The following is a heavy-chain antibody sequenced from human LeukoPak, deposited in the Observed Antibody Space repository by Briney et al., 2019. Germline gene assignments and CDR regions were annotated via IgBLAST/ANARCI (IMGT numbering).Heavy chain of an antibody. Sequence: SETLSLTCTVSGGSISSYYWSWIRQPPGKGLEWIGEINHSGSTNYNPSLKSRVTISVDTSKNQFSLKLSSVTAADTAVYYCARAEVAAYDYWGQGTLVTVSS. J-gene: IGHJ4*02. CDR2: INHSGST. V-gene: IGHV4-34*01. D-gene: IGHD6-19*01. CDR1: GGSISSYY. CDR3: ARAEVAAYDY.